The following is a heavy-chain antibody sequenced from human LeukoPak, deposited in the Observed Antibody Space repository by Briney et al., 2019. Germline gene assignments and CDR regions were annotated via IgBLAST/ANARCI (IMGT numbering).Heavy chain of an antibody. D-gene: IGHD1-26*01. CDR2: MNPNSGNT. V-gene: IGHV1-8*01. J-gene: IGHJ4*02. CDR3: ARSRVGATLIDY. CDR1: GYTFISYD. Sequence: ASVKVSCKASGYTFISYDINCVRQATGQGLEWMGWMNPNSGNTGYAQKFQGRVTMTRNTSISTAYMELSSLRSEDTAVYYCARSRVGATLIDYWGQGTLVTVSS.